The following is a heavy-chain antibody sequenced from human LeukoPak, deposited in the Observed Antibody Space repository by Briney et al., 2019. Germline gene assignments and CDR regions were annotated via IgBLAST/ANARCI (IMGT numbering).Heavy chain of an antibody. CDR2: ISPDGTKT. CDR3: ATEGEEWTNFDY. Sequence: HPGRSLRLSCVASGFTFSSTGLHWVRQAPGKGLEWVAMISPDGTKTFYTDSMKGRLTISRDNSNNTLYLQMNSLRVEDTALYYCATEGEEWTNFDYWGQGTLVIVSS. J-gene: IGHJ4*02. V-gene: IGHV3-30*04. CDR1: GFTFSSTG. D-gene: IGHD3-3*01.